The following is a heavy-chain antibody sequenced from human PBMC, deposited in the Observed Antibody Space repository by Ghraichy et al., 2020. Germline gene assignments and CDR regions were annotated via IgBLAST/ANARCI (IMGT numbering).Heavy chain of an antibody. CDR1: GFTFSDHG. Sequence: GGSLRLTCATSGFTFSDHGMHWVRQAPGKGLEWVAFVYYNGGNQHYSDSVKGRFTISRDNTKSTLFLQMNSLRPEDTAVYYCAKDPGETVHGYYMDVWGKGTALSVTS. V-gene: IGHV3-30*02. J-gene: IGHJ6*03. CDR2: VYYNGGNQ. CDR3: AKDPGETVHGYYMDV. D-gene: IGHD4-17*01.